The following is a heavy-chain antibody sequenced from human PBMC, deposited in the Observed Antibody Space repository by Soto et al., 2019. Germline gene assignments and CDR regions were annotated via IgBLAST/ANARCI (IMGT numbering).Heavy chain of an antibody. J-gene: IGHJ1*01. D-gene: IGHD2-15*01. V-gene: IGHV3-48*01. CDR1: GFTFSSYS. CDR3: ARGGRWLLHNAEYFQH. Sequence: GGSLRLSCAASGFTFSSYSMNWVRQAPGKGLEWVSYISSSSSTIYYADSVKGRFTISRDNAKNSLYLQMNSLRAEDTAVYYCARGGRWLLHNAEYFQHWGQGTLVTVSS. CDR2: ISSSSSTI.